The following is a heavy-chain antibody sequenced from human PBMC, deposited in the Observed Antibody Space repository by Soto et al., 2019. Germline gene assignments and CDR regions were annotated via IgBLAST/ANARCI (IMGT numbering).Heavy chain of an antibody. J-gene: IGHJ4*02. CDR1: GFTFSSYW. CDR2: IKQDGSEK. CDR3: ARDPDSSGWHVDY. D-gene: IGHD6-19*01. V-gene: IGHV3-7*01. Sequence: PGGSLRLSCAASGFTFSSYWMSWVRQAPGKGLEWVANIKQDGSEKYYVDSVKGRFTIPRDNAKNSLYLQMNSLRAEDTAVYYCARDPDSSGWHVDYWGQGTLVTVSS.